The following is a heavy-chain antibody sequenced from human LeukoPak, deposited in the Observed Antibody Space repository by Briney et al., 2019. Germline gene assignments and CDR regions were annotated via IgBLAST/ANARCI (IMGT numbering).Heavy chain of an antibody. Sequence: PGGSLRLSCAASGFTFRSYAMIWVRQAPGKGLEWVSAISGSGGSTYYADSVKGRFTISRDNSKNTLYLQMNSLRAEDTAVYYCAKGTSAARPGWFDPWGQGTLVTVSS. CDR3: AKGTSAARPGWFDP. D-gene: IGHD6-6*01. J-gene: IGHJ5*02. CDR2: ISGSGGST. V-gene: IGHV3-23*01. CDR1: GFTFRSYA.